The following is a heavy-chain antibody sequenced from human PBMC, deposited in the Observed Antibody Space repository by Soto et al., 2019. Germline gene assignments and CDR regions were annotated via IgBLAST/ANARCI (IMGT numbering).Heavy chain of an antibody. CDR2: IKQDGSEK. CDR1: GFTFSSYW. CDR3: ASHRGYDPNSSLDF. J-gene: IGHJ4*02. D-gene: IGHD5-12*01. V-gene: IGHV3-7*01. Sequence: EVQLVESGGGLVQPGGSLRLSCAASGFTFSSYWMSWVRQAPGKGLEWVANIKQDGSEKYYVDSVKGRFTISRDNAKNSLYLQMNSLRAEDTAVYSCASHRGYDPNSSLDFWGQGTLVTVSS.